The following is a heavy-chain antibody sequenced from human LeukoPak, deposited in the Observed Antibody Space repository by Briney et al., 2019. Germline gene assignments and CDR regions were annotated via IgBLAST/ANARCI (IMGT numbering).Heavy chain of an antibody. CDR3: AKGDCSSTSCHYYYYGMDV. Sequence: GGSLRLSCAASGFTFSSYAMSWVRQAPGKGLEWVSAISGSGGSTYYADSVKGRFPISRDNSKNTLYLQMNSLRAEDTAVYYCAKGDCSSTSCHYYYYGMDVWGQGTTVTVSS. V-gene: IGHV3-23*01. D-gene: IGHD2-2*01. J-gene: IGHJ6*02. CDR2: ISGSGGST. CDR1: GFTFSSYA.